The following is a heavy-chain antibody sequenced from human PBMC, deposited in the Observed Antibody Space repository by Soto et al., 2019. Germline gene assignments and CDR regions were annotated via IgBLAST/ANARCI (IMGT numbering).Heavy chain of an antibody. CDR2: ILYDGGNK. V-gene: IGHV3-30*18. Sequence: GGSLRLSCAASGFTLSSFGMHWVRQAPGKGLEWVAVILYDGGNKYYADSVKVRFTISRDISKNTLYLQMNSLRAEDTAVYYCAKAVEDSGYFTRPLYYYGMDXWGQGTTVTVS. CDR1: GFTLSSFG. CDR3: AKAVEDSGYFTRPLYYYGMDX. D-gene: IGHD5-12*01. J-gene: IGHJ6*02.